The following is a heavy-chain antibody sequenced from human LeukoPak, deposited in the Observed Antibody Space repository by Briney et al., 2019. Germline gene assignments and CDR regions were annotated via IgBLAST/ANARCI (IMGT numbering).Heavy chain of an antibody. V-gene: IGHV1-69*13. CDR2: IIPIFGTA. D-gene: IGHD2-8*01. CDR1: GGTFSSYA. CDR3: ARLPYCTNGVCSPAY. Sequence: ASVKVSCKASGGTFSSYAISWVRQAPGQGLEWMGGIIPIFGTANYAQKFQDRVTITADESTSTAYMELSSLRSEDTAVYYCARLPYCTNGVCSPAYWGQGTLVTVSS. J-gene: IGHJ4*02.